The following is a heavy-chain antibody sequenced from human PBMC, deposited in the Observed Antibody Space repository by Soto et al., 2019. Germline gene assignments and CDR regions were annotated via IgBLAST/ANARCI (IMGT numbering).Heavy chain of an antibody. V-gene: IGHV5-51*01. CDR2: VYPGDSDT. CDR3: ARIGGNSADYYYYGMDV. Sequence: GESLKISCQASGYTFSKYWIAWVRQMPGKGLEYVGIVYPGDSDTRYSPSFQGQVTISFDTSTSTAYMQWNSLKASDTAMYYCARIGGNSADYYYYGMDVWGQGTTVTVSS. J-gene: IGHJ6*02. D-gene: IGHD2-21*02. CDR1: GYTFSKYW.